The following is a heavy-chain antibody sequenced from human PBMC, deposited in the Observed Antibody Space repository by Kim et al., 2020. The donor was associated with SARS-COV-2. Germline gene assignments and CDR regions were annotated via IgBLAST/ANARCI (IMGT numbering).Heavy chain of an antibody. J-gene: IGHJ4*02. CDR1: GGSFSGYY. Sequence: SETLSLTCAVYGGSFSGYYWSWIRQPPGKGLEWIGEINHSGSTNYNPSLKSRVTISVDTSKNQFSLKLSSVTAADTAVYYCARGIGQQLFRPPPHYYFDYWGQGTLVTVSS. CDR2: INHSGST. D-gene: IGHD6-6*01. V-gene: IGHV4-34*01. CDR3: ARGIGQQLFRPPPHYYFDY.